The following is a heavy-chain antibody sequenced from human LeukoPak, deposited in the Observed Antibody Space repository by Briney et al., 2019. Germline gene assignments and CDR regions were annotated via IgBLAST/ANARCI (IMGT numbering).Heavy chain of an antibody. CDR3: ARRSIVVVPAANGGFDY. D-gene: IGHD2-2*01. J-gene: IGHJ4*02. CDR2: INHSGST. CDR1: GGSFSGYY. V-gene: IGHV4-34*01. Sequence: SETLSLTCAVYGGSFSGYYWSWIRQPPGKGLEWIGEINHSGSTNYNPSLKSRVTISVDTSKNQFSLKLSSVTAADTAVYYCARRSIVVVPAANGGFDYWGQGTLATVSS.